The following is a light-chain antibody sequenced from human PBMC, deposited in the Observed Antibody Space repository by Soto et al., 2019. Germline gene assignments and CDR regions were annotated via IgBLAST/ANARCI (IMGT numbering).Light chain of an antibody. Sequence: EIGMTQSPATLSVSPGERVTLTCWASQSVSINLAWYQQKPGQVPRLLIYGSSTSATGLPARFSVSGSGTEFTLTLPSLQFEDFAIYYCQLHNNWPLYPFGQGTKLEIK. CDR1: QSVSIN. V-gene: IGKV3-15*01. J-gene: IGKJ2*01. CDR3: QLHNNWPLYP. CDR2: GSS.